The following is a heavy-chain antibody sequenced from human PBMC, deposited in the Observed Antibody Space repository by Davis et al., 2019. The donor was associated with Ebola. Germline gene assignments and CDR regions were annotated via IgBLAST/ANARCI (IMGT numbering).Heavy chain of an antibody. CDR3: AKDRGIVGANYYFDY. V-gene: IGHV3-23*01. CDR1: GFTFSSSA. D-gene: IGHD1-26*01. CDR2: IGGGGGSI. J-gene: IGHJ4*02. Sequence: GESLKISCAASGFTFSSSAMSWGRQAPGKGLEWVSSIGGGGGSIYYADSVKGRFTISRDNSKNTLYLQMNSLRAEDTAVYYCAKDRGIVGANYYFDYWGQGTLVTVSS.